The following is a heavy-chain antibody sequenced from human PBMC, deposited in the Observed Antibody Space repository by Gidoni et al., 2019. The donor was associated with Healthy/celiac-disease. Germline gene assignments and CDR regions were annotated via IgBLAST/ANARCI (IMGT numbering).Heavy chain of an antibody. J-gene: IGHJ4*02. V-gene: IGHV3-23*01. CDR1: GFTFSSYA. D-gene: IGHD4-4*01. CDR2: ISGSGGST. Sequence: EVQLLESGGGLVQPGWSLRLSCAASGFTFSSYAMSWVRQAPGQGLEWVSAISGSGGSTYYADSVKGRVTISRDNSKNTLYLQMNSLRAEDTAVYYCAKVFTGPPTDYWGQGTLVTVSS. CDR3: AKVFTGPPTDY.